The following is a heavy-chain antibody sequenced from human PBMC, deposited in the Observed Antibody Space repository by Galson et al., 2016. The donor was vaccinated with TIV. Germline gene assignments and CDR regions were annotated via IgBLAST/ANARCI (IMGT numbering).Heavy chain of an antibody. CDR3: VSGGARGYYCYGVDV. CDR1: GFTLSSHA. Sequence: LRLSCAAPGFTLSSHALHWVRQAPGKGLEWTAIISHDDHLKYYGDSVKGRFTVSRDLSLNTLYLQIDSLRPEDTARYFCVSGGARGYYCYGVDVWGQGTTVTVPS. J-gene: IGHJ6*02. CDR2: ISHDDHLK. V-gene: IGHV3-30*04. D-gene: IGHD3-10*01.